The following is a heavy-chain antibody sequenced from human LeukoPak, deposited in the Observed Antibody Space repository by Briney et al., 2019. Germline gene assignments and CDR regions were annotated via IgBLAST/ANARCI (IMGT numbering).Heavy chain of an antibody. J-gene: IGHJ4*02. Sequence: SETLSLTCTVSSAPISSYYWSWIRQPPGKGLEWIWYISYSGSTNYNPSLKSRVTISADTSKNQVSLTLSSVTAADTAVYYCARHPELYFFDYWGQGTLVTVSS. CDR3: ARHPELYFFDY. CDR1: SAPISSYY. CDR2: ISYSGST. D-gene: IGHD3-10*01. V-gene: IGHV4-59*08.